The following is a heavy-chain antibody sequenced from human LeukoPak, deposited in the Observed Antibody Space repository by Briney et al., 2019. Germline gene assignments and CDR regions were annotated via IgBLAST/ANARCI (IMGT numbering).Heavy chain of an antibody. Sequence: SETLSLTCTVSGDSISDYYWNWIRQPPGKGLEWIGSIYHSGSTYYNPSLKSRVTISVDTSKNQFSLKLSSVTAADTAVYYCARVGIAAAGTGWFDPWGQGTLVTVSS. D-gene: IGHD6-13*01. V-gene: IGHV4-38-2*02. CDR2: IYHSGST. J-gene: IGHJ5*02. CDR3: ARVGIAAAGTGWFDP. CDR1: GDSISDYY.